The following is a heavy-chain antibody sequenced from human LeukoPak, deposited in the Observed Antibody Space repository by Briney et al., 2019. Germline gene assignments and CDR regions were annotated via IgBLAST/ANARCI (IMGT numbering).Heavy chain of an antibody. Sequence: ASVKVSCKASGYTFTSYFMHWVRQAPGQGLEWMGIINPSGGSTSYAQKFQGRVTMTRDTSTSTVYMELSSLRSEDTAVYYCARIGQQLALRYYGMDVWGQGTTVTVSS. CDR1: GYTFTSYF. CDR3: ARIGQQLALRYYGMDV. CDR2: INPSGGST. D-gene: IGHD6-13*01. J-gene: IGHJ6*02. V-gene: IGHV1-46*01.